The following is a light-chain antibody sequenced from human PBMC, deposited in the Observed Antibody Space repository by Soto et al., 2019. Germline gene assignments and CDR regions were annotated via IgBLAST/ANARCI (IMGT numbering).Light chain of an antibody. V-gene: IGKV3-20*01. CDR3: QQYGSSPRK. Sequence: EIVLTQSPGTLSLSPGERATLSCRASHSISSSYLAWYQQKPGQAPRLLIYGASGRATGITDRFSGSGSGTDFTLTISRLEREDFAVYYCQQYGSSPRKFGQGTKVEIK. CDR2: GAS. J-gene: IGKJ1*01. CDR1: HSISSSY.